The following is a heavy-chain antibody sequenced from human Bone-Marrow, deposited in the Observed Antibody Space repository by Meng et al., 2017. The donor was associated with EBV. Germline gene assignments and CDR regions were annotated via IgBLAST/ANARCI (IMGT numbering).Heavy chain of an antibody. J-gene: IGHJ5*02. D-gene: IGHD1-26*01. Sequence: QVRLVGDGGGLVKPGGSLRLSCAASGFTLSDYYMSWIRQAPGKGLEWVSHISNSGSIIYYAASVKGRFTISRDNAKNSLYLQMNSLRAEDTAVHYCAKGGWSSWFDPWGQGTLVTVSS. CDR2: ISNSGSII. CDR1: GFTLSDYY. CDR3: AKGGWSSWFDP. V-gene: IGHV3-11*01.